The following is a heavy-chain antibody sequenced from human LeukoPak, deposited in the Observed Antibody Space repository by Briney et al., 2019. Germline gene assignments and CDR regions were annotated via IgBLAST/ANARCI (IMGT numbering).Heavy chain of an antibody. V-gene: IGHV4-59*08. D-gene: IGHD1-26*01. CDR3: ARRNGRGGSYSTGYFDL. CDR1: GGSISSYY. Sequence: SETLSLTCTVSGGSISSYYWSWIRQPPGKGLEWIGYIYYSGSTNYNPSLKSRVTISVDTSKNQFSLKLSSVTAADTAVYYCARRNGRGGSYSTGYFDLWGRGTLVTVSS. CDR2: IYYSGST. J-gene: IGHJ2*01.